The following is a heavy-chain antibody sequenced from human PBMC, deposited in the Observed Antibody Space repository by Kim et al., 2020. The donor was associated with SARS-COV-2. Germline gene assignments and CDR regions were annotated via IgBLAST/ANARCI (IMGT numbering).Heavy chain of an antibody. CDR2: ST. J-gene: IGHJ4*02. D-gene: IGHD3-16*01. CDR3: ARRGTDVFDY. V-gene: IGHV4-39*01. Sequence: STYYNPSLKSRVTISVDTSKNQFSLKLSSVTAADTAVYYCARRGTDVFDYWGQGTLVTVSS.